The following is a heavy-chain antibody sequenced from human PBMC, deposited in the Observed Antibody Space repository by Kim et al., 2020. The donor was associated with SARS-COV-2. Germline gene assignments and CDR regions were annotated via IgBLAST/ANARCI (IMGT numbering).Heavy chain of an antibody. D-gene: IGHD6-6*01. CDR3: ASDRKAYSSSSEEIDY. Sequence: SENGRFTISREDTKNSLYLQMNSLRDEDTAVYYCASDRKAYSSSSEEIDYWGQGTLVTVSS. V-gene: IGHV3-48*02. J-gene: IGHJ4*02.